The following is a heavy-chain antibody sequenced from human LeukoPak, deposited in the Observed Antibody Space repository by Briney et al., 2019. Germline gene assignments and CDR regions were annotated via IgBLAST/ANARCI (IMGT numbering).Heavy chain of an antibody. CDR2: IYYSGYT. Sequence: PSETLSLTCTVSGGSISSYYWSWIRQPPGKGLEWIGCIYYSGYTNYNPSLKSRVTISVDTSKNQFSLKLSSVTAADTAVYYCARVGYYGSGSYYNPDIYYYMDVWGKGTTVTVSS. J-gene: IGHJ6*03. V-gene: IGHV4-59*01. D-gene: IGHD3-10*01. CDR1: GGSISSYY. CDR3: ARVGYYGSGSYYNPDIYYYMDV.